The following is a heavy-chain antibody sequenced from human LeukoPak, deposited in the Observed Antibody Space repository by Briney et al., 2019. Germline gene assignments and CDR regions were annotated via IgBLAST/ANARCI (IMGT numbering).Heavy chain of an antibody. J-gene: IGHJ3*02. CDR2: IWYDGSNK. D-gene: IGHD3-10*01. CDR1: GFTFRSYG. Sequence: GRSLRLSCAASGFTFRSYGMRWVRQAPGKGLEWVAVIWYDGSNKYYADSVKGRFTISRDNSKNTLYLQMNSLRAEDTAVYYCARVGFGELFDAFDIWGQGTMVTASS. V-gene: IGHV3-33*01. CDR3: ARVGFGELFDAFDI.